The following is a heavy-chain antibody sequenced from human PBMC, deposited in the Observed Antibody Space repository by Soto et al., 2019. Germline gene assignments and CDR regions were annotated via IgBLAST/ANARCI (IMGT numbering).Heavy chain of an antibody. V-gene: IGHV1-8*01. CDR2: MNPNSGNT. CDR3: ARGNRYCSGGSCYSGNWFDP. Sequence: ASVKVSCKASGYTFTSYDINWVRQATGQGLERMGWMNPNSGNTGYARKFQGRVTMTRNTSISTAYMELSSLRSEDTAVYYCARGNRYCSGGSCYSGNWFDPWGQGTLVTVSS. J-gene: IGHJ5*02. D-gene: IGHD2-15*01. CDR1: GYTFTSYD.